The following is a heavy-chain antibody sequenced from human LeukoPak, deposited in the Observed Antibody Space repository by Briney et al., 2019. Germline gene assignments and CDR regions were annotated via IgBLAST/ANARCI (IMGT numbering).Heavy chain of an antibody. CDR2: INSNSGGT. J-gene: IGHJ4*02. V-gene: IGHV1-2*02. CDR3: ASRPDQHLLYYFDY. D-gene: IGHD2-15*01. CDR1: GYTFTGYY. Sequence: ASVKVSCKASGYTFTGYYMHWVRQAPGQGLEWMGWINSNSGGTKYAQKFQGRVTMTSDASISTAYMELSSLRSDDTAVYYCASRPDQHLLYYFDYWGQGALVTVSS.